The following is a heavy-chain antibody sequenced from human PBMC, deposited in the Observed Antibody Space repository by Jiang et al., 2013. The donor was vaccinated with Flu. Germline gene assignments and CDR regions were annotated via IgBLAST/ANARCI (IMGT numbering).Heavy chain of an antibody. CDR1: GFSLNTGGVA. CDR2: IYWDDDK. Sequence: KPTQTLTLTCTFSGFSLNTGGVAVAWIRQSPGKALEWLALIYWDDDKRYSPSLKSRLTITKDTSKNQVVLTMTNMDPVDTATYYCAHRLRNGWLRFGWFDPWGQGTLVTVSS. J-gene: IGHJ5*02. D-gene: IGHD5-12*01. V-gene: IGHV2-5*02. CDR3: AHRLRNGWLRFGWFDP.